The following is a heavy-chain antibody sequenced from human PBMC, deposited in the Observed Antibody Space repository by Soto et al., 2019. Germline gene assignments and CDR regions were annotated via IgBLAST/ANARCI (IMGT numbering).Heavy chain of an antibody. CDR2: INAANGYT. CDR3: ARGGGLDD. J-gene: IGHJ4*02. D-gene: IGHD3-10*01. V-gene: IGHV1-3*01. Sequence: QVQLVQSGAEVKKPGASVKVSCKASGYSFTSFPIHWVRQAPRQGLECMGWINAANGYTRYSQKFQGRVTITRDTPATTAYMDLSSLTSEDTAVYYCARGGGLDDWGQGTLITVSS. CDR1: GYSFTSFP.